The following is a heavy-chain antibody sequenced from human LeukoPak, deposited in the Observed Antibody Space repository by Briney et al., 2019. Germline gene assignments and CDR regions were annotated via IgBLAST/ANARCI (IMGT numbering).Heavy chain of an antibody. J-gene: IGHJ5*02. CDR1: GYSLTELY. V-gene: IGHV1-24*01. CDR2: SDPEDGET. Sequence: ASVKVSCTVSGYSLTELYVHWVRQAPGEGLERMGGSDPEDGETVYAQKFQGRVTMTEDTSTDTAYMELSSLRSEDTAVYYCTTVGNYYGSGSYYNWFDPWGQGTLVTVSS. CDR3: TTVGNYYGSGSYYNWFDP. D-gene: IGHD3-10*01.